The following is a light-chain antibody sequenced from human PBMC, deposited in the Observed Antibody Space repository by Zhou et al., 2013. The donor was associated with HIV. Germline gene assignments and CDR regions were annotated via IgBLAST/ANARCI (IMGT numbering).Light chain of an antibody. CDR2: DAS. Sequence: EVVLTQSPATLSLSPGERVTLSCRASQSVGSSLGWYQQKPGQAPRLLVFDASNRATGIPAKFSGSGSGTDFALTINSLEPEDSALYYCQQRGGTFGQGTKVEIK. V-gene: IGKV3-11*01. J-gene: IGKJ1*01. CDR1: QSVGSS. CDR3: QQRGGT.